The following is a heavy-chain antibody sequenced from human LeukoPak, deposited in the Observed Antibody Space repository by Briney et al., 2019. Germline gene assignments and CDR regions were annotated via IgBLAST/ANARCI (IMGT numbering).Heavy chain of an antibody. V-gene: IGHV4-59*08. Sequence: SETPSLTCTVSGGSISSYYWSWIRQPPGKGLEWIGYIYYSGSTNYNPSLKSRVTISVDTSKNQFSLKLSSVTAADTAVYYCARQYDILTGYPYYFDYWGQGTLVTVSS. CDR3: ARQYDILTGYPYYFDY. J-gene: IGHJ4*02. D-gene: IGHD3-9*01. CDR1: GGSISSYY. CDR2: IYYSGST.